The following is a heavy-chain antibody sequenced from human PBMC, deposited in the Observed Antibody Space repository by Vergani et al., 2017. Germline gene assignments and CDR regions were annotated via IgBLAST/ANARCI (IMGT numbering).Heavy chain of an antibody. J-gene: IGHJ4*02. D-gene: IGHD3-22*01. Sequence: QVQLQESGPGLVKPSETLSLTCTVSGGPVSSGSYYWSWTRQPPGKGLEWIGYIYYSGSTNYNPSLKSRVTISVDTSKNQFSLKLSSVTAADTAGYDCATSGDYYDSSGYYYSGLFDYWGQGTLVTVSS. CDR2: IYYSGST. V-gene: IGHV4-61*01. CDR1: GGPVSSGSYY. CDR3: ATSGDYYDSSGYYYSGLFDY.